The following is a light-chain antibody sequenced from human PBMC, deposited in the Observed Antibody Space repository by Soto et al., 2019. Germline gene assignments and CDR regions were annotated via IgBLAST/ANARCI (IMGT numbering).Light chain of an antibody. CDR2: EVS. CDR1: SSDVGGYNY. J-gene: IGLJ1*01. V-gene: IGLV2-14*01. CDR3: SSYTSSTFYV. Sequence: QSAVTQPASVSGSPGQSITISCTGTSSDVGGYNYVSWYQQHPGKAPKLMIYEVSNRPSGVSNRFSGSKSGNTASLTISGLQAEDEADYYCSSYTSSTFYVFGTGTKVTVL.